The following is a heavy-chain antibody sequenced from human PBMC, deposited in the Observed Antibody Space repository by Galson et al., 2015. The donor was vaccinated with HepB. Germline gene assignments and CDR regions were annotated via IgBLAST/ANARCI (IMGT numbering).Heavy chain of an antibody. D-gene: IGHD6-13*01. V-gene: IGHV1-18*04. J-gene: IGHJ3*02. CDR3: ARGGITFWSSSWYEDAFDI. CDR1: GYTFTSYG. Sequence: SVKVSCKASGYTFTSYGISWVRQAPGQGLEWMGWISAYNGNTNYAQKFQGRVTITADKSTSTAYMELSSLRSEDTAVYYCARGGITFWSSSWYEDAFDIWGQGTMVTVSS. CDR2: ISAYNGNT.